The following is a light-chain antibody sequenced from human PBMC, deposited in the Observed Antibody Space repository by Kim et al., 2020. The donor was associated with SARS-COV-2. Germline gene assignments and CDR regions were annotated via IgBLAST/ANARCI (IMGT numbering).Light chain of an antibody. Sequence: DIQMTQSPSSLSASVGDRVTITCRGSQTISNYLNWYQQKPGKAPKLLIYAASSLQSGVPSRFSGSGSGTDFTLTISSLQPEDFATYYCQQSYSTPVTFGGGTKVDIK. CDR2: AAS. J-gene: IGKJ4*01. CDR3: QQSYSTPVT. CDR1: QTISNY. V-gene: IGKV1-39*01.